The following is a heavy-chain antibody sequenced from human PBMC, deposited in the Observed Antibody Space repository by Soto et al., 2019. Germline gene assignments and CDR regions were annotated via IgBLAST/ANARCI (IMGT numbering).Heavy chain of an antibody. Sequence: QVQLVQSGAAVKKPGSSVKVSCKASGGTFSSYAISWVLQAPGQGLEWTGGIIPIFGTANYAQKFQGRVTITADESTSTASMELSSLRSEDTAVYYCARVSRGHHDDYWGQGTLVTVSS. D-gene: IGHD3-3*02. CDR3: ARVSRGHHDDY. V-gene: IGHV1-69*01. CDR2: IIPIFGTA. J-gene: IGHJ4*02. CDR1: GGTFSSYA.